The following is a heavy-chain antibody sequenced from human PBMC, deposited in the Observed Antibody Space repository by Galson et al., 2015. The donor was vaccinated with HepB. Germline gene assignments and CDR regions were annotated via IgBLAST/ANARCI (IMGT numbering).Heavy chain of an antibody. CDR3: TREGVSSNGWFAGY. J-gene: IGHJ4*02. CDR1: GFTFSSYG. D-gene: IGHD6-19*01. Sequence: SLRLSCAASGFTFSSYGMHWVRQAPGKELEWVSTISGPGDNTYYADSVKGRFTISRDNSKSTVYLQMSGLTVGDTAIYYCTREGVSSNGWFAGYWGQGTLVTVSS. CDR2: ISGPGDNT. V-gene: IGHV3-23*01.